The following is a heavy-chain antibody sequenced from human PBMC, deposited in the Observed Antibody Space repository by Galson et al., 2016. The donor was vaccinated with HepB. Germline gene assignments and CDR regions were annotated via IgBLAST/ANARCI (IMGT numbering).Heavy chain of an antibody. CDR3: AKDPSDFWSGYHDKWFAS. Sequence: SLRLSCAASRFRFSNYGMHWVRQAPGKGLEWVATISYDGSNEYYADSVKGRFTISRDNSKNILPLQMSSLRAEDTAVYYCAKDPSDFWSGYHDKWFASWGQGALVTVSS. D-gene: IGHD3-3*01. CDR1: RFRFSNYG. CDR2: ISYDGSNE. J-gene: IGHJ5*01. V-gene: IGHV3-30*18.